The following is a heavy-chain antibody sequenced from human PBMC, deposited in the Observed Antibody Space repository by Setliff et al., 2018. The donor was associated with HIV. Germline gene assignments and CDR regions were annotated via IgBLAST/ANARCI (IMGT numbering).Heavy chain of an antibody. CDR1: GFTFGDYA. V-gene: IGHV3-49*04. J-gene: IGHJ4*02. CDR3: AKEDQRVTSVDY. D-gene: IGHD2-2*01. Sequence: PGGSLRLSCTTSGFTFGDYAMSWVRQAPGKGLEWVGFISGNPYGGTTEYADSVKGRFTISRDNSKNTLFLQMNSLRSEDTAVYYCAKEDQRVTSVDYWGQGTPVTVSS. CDR2: ISGNPYGGTT.